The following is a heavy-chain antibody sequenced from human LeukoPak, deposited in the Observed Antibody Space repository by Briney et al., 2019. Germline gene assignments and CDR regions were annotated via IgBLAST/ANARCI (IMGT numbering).Heavy chain of an antibody. CDR1: GGSISSYY. V-gene: IGHV4-59*01. Sequence: SETLSLTCTVSGGSISSYYWSWIRQPPGKGLEWIGYIHYSGSTNYNPSLKSRVTISVDTSKNQFSLKLSSVTAADTAVYYCARTTEGYCRGRSCYSYYYYMDVGGKGTTVTVSS. CDR2: IHYSGST. D-gene: IGHD2-15*01. J-gene: IGHJ6*03. CDR3: ARTTEGYCRGRSCYSYYYYMDV.